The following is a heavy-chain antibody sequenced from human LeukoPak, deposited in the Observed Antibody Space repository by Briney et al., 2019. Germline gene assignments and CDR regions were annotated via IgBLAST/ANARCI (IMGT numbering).Heavy chain of an antibody. D-gene: IGHD3-22*01. CDR2: ISGGGGNT. V-gene: IGHV3-64D*06. CDR3: VRSMYYYDSSGSNWFDP. J-gene: IGHJ5*02. Sequence: GGSLRLSCAASGFTFSSSAMHWVRQSPGKGLQYVSAISGGGGNTYYADSVKGRFTISRDTSKNTLYLQMSSLRAEDTAVYYCVRSMYYYDSSGSNWFDPWGQGTLVTVSS. CDR1: GFTFSSSA.